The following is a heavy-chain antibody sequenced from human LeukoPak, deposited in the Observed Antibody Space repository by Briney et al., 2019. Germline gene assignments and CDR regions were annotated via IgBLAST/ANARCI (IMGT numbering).Heavy chain of an antibody. CDR1: GGSISSYY. D-gene: IGHD2-15*01. J-gene: IGHJ4*02. Sequence: SETLSLTCTVSGGSISSYYWSWIRQPPGKGLEWVGYIYYSGTTKYNPSLKSRVTISVDTSKKQFSLKLSSVTAADTAVYYCARATVAATNIDYLGQGTLVTVSS. CDR3: ARATVAATNIDY. V-gene: IGHV4-59*01. CDR2: IYYSGTT.